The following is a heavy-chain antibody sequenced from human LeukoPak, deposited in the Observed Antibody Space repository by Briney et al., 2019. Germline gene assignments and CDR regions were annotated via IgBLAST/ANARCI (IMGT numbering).Heavy chain of an antibody. V-gene: IGHV1-2*02. CDR1: GYTFTGYY. CDR2: INPNSGGT. CDR3: ARRPRQTHNANWFDP. J-gene: IGHJ5*02. D-gene: IGHD1-1*01. Sequence: GASVKVSCKASGYTFTGYYMHWVRQAPGQGLEWMGWINPNSGGTNYAQKFQGRVTMTRDTSISTAYMELSRLRSDDTAVYYCARRPRQTHNANWFDPWGQGTLVTVSS.